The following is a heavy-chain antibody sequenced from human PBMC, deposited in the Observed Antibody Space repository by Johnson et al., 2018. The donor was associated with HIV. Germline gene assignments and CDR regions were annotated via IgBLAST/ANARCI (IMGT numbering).Heavy chain of an antibody. CDR1: GFTFSDYY. V-gene: IGHV3-11*01. Sequence: QVQLVESGGGLVQPGGSLRLSCAASGFTFSDYYMSWIRQAPGKGLEWVSYISSSGSLTYYADSVEGRFTISRDSAKNSLYLQMNSLRAEDTAVYYCARGPTRFAAFDIWGQGTMVTVSS. CDR3: ARGPTRFAAFDI. D-gene: IGHD3-10*01. J-gene: IGHJ3*02. CDR2: ISSSGSLT.